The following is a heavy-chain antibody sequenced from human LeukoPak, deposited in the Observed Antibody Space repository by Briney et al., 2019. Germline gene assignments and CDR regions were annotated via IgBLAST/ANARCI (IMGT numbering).Heavy chain of an antibody. CDR2: IYTSGST. CDR1: GGSISSYY. Sequence: PSETLSLTCTVSGGSISSYYWSWIRQPAGKGLEWIGRIYTSGSTNYNPSLKSRVTMSVDTSKNQFSLKLSSVTAADTAVYYCARGAAHRGTSLFDPWGQGTLVTVSS. D-gene: IGHD2-15*01. V-gene: IGHV4-4*07. CDR3: ARGAAHRGTSLFDP. J-gene: IGHJ5*02.